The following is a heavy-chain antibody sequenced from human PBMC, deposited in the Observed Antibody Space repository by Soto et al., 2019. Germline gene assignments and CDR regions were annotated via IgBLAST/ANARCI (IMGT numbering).Heavy chain of an antibody. CDR1: GYTVTSYA. Sequence: ASVKVSCKASGYTVTSYAMHCVRQAPGQMLEWMGWINAGNGNTKYSQKFQGRVTITRDTSASTAYMELSSLRSEDTAVYYCARGNREILLWFGEPNWFDPWGQGTLVTVSS. CDR3: ARGNREILLWFGEPNWFDP. CDR2: INAGNGNT. J-gene: IGHJ5*02. V-gene: IGHV1-3*01. D-gene: IGHD3-10*01.